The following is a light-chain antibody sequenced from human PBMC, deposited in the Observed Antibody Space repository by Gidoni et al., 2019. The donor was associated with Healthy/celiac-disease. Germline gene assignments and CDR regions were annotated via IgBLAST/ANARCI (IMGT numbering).Light chain of an antibody. J-gene: IGKJ3*01. CDR3: QQYYSYPRT. Sequence: AIRISQSPSSLSASTGDRVTITCRASQGISSYLAWYQQKPGKAPKLLIYAASTLQSGVPSRFSGSGSGTDFTLTISCLQSEDFATYYFQQYYSYPRTFGPGIKVDIQ. CDR1: QGISSY. V-gene: IGKV1-8*01. CDR2: AAS.